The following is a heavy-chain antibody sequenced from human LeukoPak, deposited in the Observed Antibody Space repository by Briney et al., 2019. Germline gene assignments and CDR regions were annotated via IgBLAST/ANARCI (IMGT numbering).Heavy chain of an antibody. V-gene: IGHV3-23*01. CDR3: AKASSGWYFDPFDY. CDR1: GFTFSSYA. D-gene: IGHD6-19*01. CDR2: IGGSGGGT. Sequence: PGGSLRLSCAASGFTFSSYAMSWVRQAPGKGLEWVSSIGGSGGGTYYADSVKGRFTISRDNSKNTLFLQMNSLRAEDTAVFYCAKASSGWYFDPFDYWGQGTLVTVSS. J-gene: IGHJ4*02.